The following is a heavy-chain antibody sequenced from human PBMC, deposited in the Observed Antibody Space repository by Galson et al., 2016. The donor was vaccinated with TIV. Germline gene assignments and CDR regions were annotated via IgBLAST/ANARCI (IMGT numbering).Heavy chain of an antibody. Sequence: EPLSLTCTVSDGSIRTYYWNWIRQPAGKGLEWIGRIYVSGSINYNTSLKSRVTMSVYTSNNQFSLTLSSVTAADTAVYYCMREGSTVTMHHYFGMDVWGQGTSVTVSS. CDR2: IYVSGSI. CDR3: MREGSTVTMHHYFGMDV. D-gene: IGHD4-17*01. J-gene: IGHJ6*02. CDR1: DGSIRTYY. V-gene: IGHV4-4*07.